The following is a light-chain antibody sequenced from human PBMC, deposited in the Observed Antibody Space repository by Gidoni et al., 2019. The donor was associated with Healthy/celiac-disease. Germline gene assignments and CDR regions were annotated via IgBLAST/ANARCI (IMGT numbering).Light chain of an antibody. CDR2: AAS. J-gene: IGKJ2*01. CDR1: QSISSY. V-gene: IGKV1-39*01. Sequence: DIQMTHSPSSLSASVGDRVTITCRASQSISSYLNWYQQKPGKAPKLLIYAASSLQSGVPSRFSGSGSGTDFTLTISSLQPEDFATYYCQQSYSTPGMYTFGQETKLEIK. CDR3: QQSYSTPGMYT.